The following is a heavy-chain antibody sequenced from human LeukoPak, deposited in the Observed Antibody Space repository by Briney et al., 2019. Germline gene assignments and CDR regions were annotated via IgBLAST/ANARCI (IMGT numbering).Heavy chain of an antibody. CDR2: IYSGGST. D-gene: IGHD1-26*01. Sequence: GGSLRLSCAASGFTVSSNYMSWVRQAPGKGLEWVSVIYSGGSTYYSDSVKGRFTISRDNSKNTLYLQMNSLRAEDTAVYYCARGVGPPSLLFDYWGQGTLATVSS. CDR1: GFTVSSNY. J-gene: IGHJ4*02. CDR3: ARGVGPPSLLFDY. V-gene: IGHV3-53*01.